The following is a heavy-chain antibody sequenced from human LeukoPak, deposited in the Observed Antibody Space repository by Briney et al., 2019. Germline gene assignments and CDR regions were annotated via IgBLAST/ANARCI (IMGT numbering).Heavy chain of an antibody. CDR1: GGSFSGYY. Sequence: SETLSLTCAVYGGSFSGYYWSWIRQPPGEGLELIGEINHSGSTNYTPSLKSRVTISVDTPKNQFSLKLSSVTAADTAVYYCASFPPWIQLWPWRQGTLVTVSS. CDR2: INHSGST. J-gene: IGHJ5*02. D-gene: IGHD5-18*01. CDR3: ASFPPWIQLWP. V-gene: IGHV4-34*01.